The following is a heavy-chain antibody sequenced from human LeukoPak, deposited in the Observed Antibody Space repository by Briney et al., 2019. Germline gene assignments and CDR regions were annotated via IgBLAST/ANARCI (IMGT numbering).Heavy chain of an antibody. CDR1: GFTFSRYS. CDR2: ITGSSDYI. D-gene: IGHD6-19*01. V-gene: IGHV3-21*01. CDR3: ARDSEPHQWLASDY. Sequence: GGSLRLSCAASGFTFSRYSVNWVRQAPGKGLEWVSCITGSSDYIFYADSVKGRFTISRDNAKNSLYLQMNSLRAEDTAVYYCARDSEPHQWLASDYWGQGTLVTVSS. J-gene: IGHJ4*02.